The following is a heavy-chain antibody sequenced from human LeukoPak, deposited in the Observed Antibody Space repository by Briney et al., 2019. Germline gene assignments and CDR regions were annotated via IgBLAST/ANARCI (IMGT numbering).Heavy chain of an antibody. D-gene: IGHD5-24*01. Sequence: GGSLRLSCAASGFTFSSYGMSWVRQAPGKGLEWVSDISGSGSTTYYADSVKGRFTISRDNSKNSLYLQMNSLRAEDTAVYYCARGEMAKIWKRTPYYFDYWGQGTLVTVSS. CDR1: GFTFSSYG. J-gene: IGHJ4*02. CDR2: ISGSGSTT. CDR3: ARGEMAKIWKRTPYYFDY. V-gene: IGHV3-23*01.